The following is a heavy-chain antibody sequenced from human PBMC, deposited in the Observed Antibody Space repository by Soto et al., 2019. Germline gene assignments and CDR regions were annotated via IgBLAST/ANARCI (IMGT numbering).Heavy chain of an antibody. J-gene: IGHJ4*02. V-gene: IGHV5-51*01. CDR1: GKSFTSYL. D-gene: IGHD2-15*01. CDR3: ARMDCSGGSCYPFDY. Sequence: ESLNISWKCSGKSFTSYLIGLVLQMPGKGLEWMGIIYPGDSDTRYSPSFQGQVTISADKSISTAYLQWSSLKASDTAMYYCARMDCSGGSCYPFDYWGQGALVTVSS. CDR2: IYPGDSDT.